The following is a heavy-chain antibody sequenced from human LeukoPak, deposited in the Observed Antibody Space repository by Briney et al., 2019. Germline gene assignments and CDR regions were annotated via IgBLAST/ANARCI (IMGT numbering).Heavy chain of an antibody. J-gene: IGHJ4*02. D-gene: IGHD2-2*01. CDR1: GYTFTSYG. CDR2: ISAYNGNT. V-gene: IGHV1-18*01. CDR3: ARTLGYCSSTSCYLDY. Sequence: GASVKVSCKASGYTFTSYGISWVRQAPGQGLEWMGWISAYNGNTNYAQKLQGRVTMTTDTFTSTAYMELRSLRSDDTAVYYCARTLGYCSSTSCYLDYWGQGTLVTVSS.